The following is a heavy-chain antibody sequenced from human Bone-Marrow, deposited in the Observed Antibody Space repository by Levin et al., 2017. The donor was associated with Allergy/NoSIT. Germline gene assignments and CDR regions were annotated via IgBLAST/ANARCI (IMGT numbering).Heavy chain of an antibody. V-gene: IGHV4-4*02. D-gene: IGHD4-17*01. CDR3: GSGYGKLDY. CDR2: ISHAGTT. Sequence: SETLSLTCAVSGASVSSPNWWSWVRQSPGKGLEWIGEISHAGTTNYSPSLKSRVTISVDKSNNQFSLILTSVSAADTAVYYCGSGYGKLDYWGQGTLVTVSS. J-gene: IGHJ4*02. CDR1: GASVSSPNW.